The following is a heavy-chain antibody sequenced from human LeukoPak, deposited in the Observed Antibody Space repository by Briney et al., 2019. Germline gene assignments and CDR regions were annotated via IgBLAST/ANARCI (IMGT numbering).Heavy chain of an antibody. CDR2: IYYSGST. CDR3: ASAHSSSWYFLLDY. J-gene: IGHJ4*02. V-gene: IGHV4-30-4*02. CDR1: GGSISSGDYY. D-gene: IGHD6-13*01. Sequence: PSETLSLTCTVSGGSISSGDYYWSWIRQPPGKGLEWIGYIYYSGSTYYNPSLKSRVTISVDTSKNQFSLKLSSVTAADTAVYYCASAHSSSWYFLLDYWGQGTLVTVSS.